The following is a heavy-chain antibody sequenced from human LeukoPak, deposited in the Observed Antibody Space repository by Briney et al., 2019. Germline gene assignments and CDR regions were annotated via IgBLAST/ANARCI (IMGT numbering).Heavy chain of an antibody. D-gene: IGHD5-18*01. J-gene: IGHJ4*02. Sequence: GGSLRLSCAASGFTFSSYAMHWVRQAPGKGLEWVAVISYDGSNKYYADSVKGRFTISRDNSKNTLYLQMNSLRAEDTAVDYCARSTSRGYSYGSSHSLDYWGQGTLVTVSS. CDR2: ISYDGSNK. V-gene: IGHV3-30*04. CDR1: GFTFSSYA. CDR3: ARSTSRGYSYGSSHSLDY.